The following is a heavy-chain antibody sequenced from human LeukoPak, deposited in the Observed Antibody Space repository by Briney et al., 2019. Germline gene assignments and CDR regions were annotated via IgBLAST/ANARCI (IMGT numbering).Heavy chain of an antibody. V-gene: IGHV3-21*01. CDR1: GLTSSRYS. CDR2: ISSSSSYI. CDR3: ETNTDCRGGGGYFDY. Sequence: GGSLRLSCVASGLTSSRYSMNWVRQAPGKGLEWVSSISSSSSYIYYADSVKGRFTISRDNAKNSLYLQMNSLRAEDTAVYYCETNTDCRGGGGYFDYWGQGTLVTVSS. D-gene: IGHD2-21*02. J-gene: IGHJ4*02.